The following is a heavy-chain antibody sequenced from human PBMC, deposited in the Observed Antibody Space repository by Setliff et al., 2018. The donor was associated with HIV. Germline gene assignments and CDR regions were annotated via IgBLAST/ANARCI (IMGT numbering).Heavy chain of an antibody. CDR2: IRYDGSKK. CDR3: VRYDTKTGWFDP. CDR1: GFTFSTYA. J-gene: IGHJ5*02. Sequence: GGSLRLSCTASGFTFSTYAMQWVRQAPGKGLEWVSFIRYDGSKKYYAASVEGRFTISRDNSRNTLWLQMNSLRTEDTAVYYCVRYDTKTGWFDPWGQGTLVT. D-gene: IGHD3-9*01. V-gene: IGHV3-30*02.